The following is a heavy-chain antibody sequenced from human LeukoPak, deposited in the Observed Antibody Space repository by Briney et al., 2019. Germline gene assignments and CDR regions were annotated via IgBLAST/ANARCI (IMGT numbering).Heavy chain of an antibody. J-gene: IGHJ3*02. CDR1: GFTFDDYA. CDR3: ASAWMDAFDI. D-gene: IGHD1-1*01. V-gene: IGHV3-9*01. Sequence: GGSLRLSCAASGFTFDDYAMHWVRQAPGKGLEWVSGISWNSGSIGYADSVKGRFTISRDNSKNTLYLQMNSLRAEDTAVYYCASAWMDAFDIWGQGTMVTVSS. CDR2: ISWNSGSI.